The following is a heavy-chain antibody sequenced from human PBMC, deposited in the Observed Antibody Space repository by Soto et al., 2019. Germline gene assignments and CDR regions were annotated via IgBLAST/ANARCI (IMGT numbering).Heavy chain of an antibody. CDR3: ARDLPTMEV. CDR1: GYTFTIYG. Sequence: QVQLVQSGAEVKKPGASVKVSCKASGYTFTIYGISWGRQAPGQGLEWMGWIRAYNCNTNYAQKLHVRLTMTTHTSTSTAYMELRSLRSDDTAVYYCARDLPTMEVWGQGTTVTVSS. CDR2: IRAYNCNT. V-gene: IGHV1-18*01. J-gene: IGHJ6*01.